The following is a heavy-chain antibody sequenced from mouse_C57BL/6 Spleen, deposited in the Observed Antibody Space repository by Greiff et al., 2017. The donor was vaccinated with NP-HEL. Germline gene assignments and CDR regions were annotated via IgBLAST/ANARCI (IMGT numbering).Heavy chain of an antibody. J-gene: IGHJ4*01. Sequence: QVQLKQPGAELVRPGSSVKLSCKASGYTFTSYWMHWVKQRPIQGLEWIGNIDPSDSETHYNQKFKDKATLTVDKSSSTAYMQLSSLTSEDSAVYYCARDYYSSSPDYYAMDYWGQGTSVTVSS. D-gene: IGHD1-1*01. CDR3: ARDYYSSSPDYYAMDY. V-gene: IGHV1-52*01. CDR1: GYTFTSYW. CDR2: IDPSDSET.